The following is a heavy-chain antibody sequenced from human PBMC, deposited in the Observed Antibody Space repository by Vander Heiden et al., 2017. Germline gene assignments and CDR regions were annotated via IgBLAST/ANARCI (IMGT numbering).Heavy chain of an antibody. V-gene: IGHV3-48*01. CDR1: GFTFSSYS. D-gene: IGHD3-22*01. CDR2: ISSSSSTI. CDR3: ARGSYYYDSSGSPDDAFDI. J-gene: IGHJ3*02. Sequence: EVQLVESGGGLVQPGGSLRLSCAASGFTFSSYSMNWVRQAPGKGVEWVSYISSSSSTIYYADSVKGRFTISRDNAKNSLYLQMNSLRAEDTAVYYCARGSYYYDSSGSPDDAFDIWGQGTMVTVSS.